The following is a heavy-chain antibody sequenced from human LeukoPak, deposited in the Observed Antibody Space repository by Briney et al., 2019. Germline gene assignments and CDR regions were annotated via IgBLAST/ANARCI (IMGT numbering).Heavy chain of an antibody. Sequence: SETLSLTCTVSGGSISSGDYYWSWIRQPPGKGLEWIGYIYYSGSTYYNPSLKSRVTLSVDTSKNQFSLKLSSVTAADTAVYYCAREAYLELFDPWGQGTLVTVSS. CDR1: GGSISSGDYY. J-gene: IGHJ5*02. V-gene: IGHV4-30-4*01. CDR3: AREAYLELFDP. CDR2: IYYSGST. D-gene: IGHD1-1*01.